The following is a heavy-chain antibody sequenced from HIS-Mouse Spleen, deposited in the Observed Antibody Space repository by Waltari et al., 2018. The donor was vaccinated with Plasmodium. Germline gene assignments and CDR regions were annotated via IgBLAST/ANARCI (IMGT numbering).Heavy chain of an antibody. CDR1: GFPFSSYW. V-gene: IGHV3-7*01. D-gene: IGHD6-13*01. CDR3: ASSWYWYFDL. J-gene: IGHJ2*01. Sequence: EVQLVESGGGLVQPGGSLRLSCSAPGFPFSSYWMSWVRQAPGKGREWVANIKQDGSEKYYVDSVKGRFTISRDNAKNSLYLQMNSLRAEDTAVYYCASSWYWYFDLWGRGTLVTVSS. CDR2: IKQDGSEK.